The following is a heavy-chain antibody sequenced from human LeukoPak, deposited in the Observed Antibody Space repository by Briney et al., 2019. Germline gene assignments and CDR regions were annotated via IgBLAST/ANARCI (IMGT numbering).Heavy chain of an antibody. CDR3: ARQVL. Sequence: GSLRLSCAASGFTFSSYEMNWVRQAPGKGLEWIGEIYHSGSTDYNPSLKSRVTISVDKSKNQFSLKLSSVTAADTAVYYCARQVLWGQGTLVTVSS. J-gene: IGHJ4*02. CDR2: IYHSGST. V-gene: IGHV4-34*01. D-gene: IGHD2/OR15-2a*01. CDR1: GFTFSSYE.